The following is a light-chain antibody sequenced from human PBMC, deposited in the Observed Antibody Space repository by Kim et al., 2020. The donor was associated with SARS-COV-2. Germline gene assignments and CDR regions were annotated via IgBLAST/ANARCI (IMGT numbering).Light chain of an antibody. J-gene: IGKJ2*01. CDR3: QKYNSAPNT. Sequence: SASVGDSVTITCRASQGIINYLAWYQQKPGKVPKLLIYSASTSQSGVPSRFSGSGSGTDFTLTISSLQPEDVATYYCQKYNSAPNTFGQGTKLEI. CDR1: QGIINY. CDR2: SAS. V-gene: IGKV1-27*01.